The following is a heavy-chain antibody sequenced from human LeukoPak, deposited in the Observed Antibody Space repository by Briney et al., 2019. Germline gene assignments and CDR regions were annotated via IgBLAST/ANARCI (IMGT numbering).Heavy chain of an antibody. V-gene: IGHV1-18*01. CDR1: GYTFTSYG. D-gene: IGHD5-18*01. CDR2: ISSYNGNT. CDR3: ARVDGYNYGRPFDH. Sequence: ASVKVSCKASGYTFTSYGIAWVRQAPGQGLESMGWISSYNGNTNYAQKFQGRVAMTTDTSTSTTYLELGSLRSDDTAVYYCARVDGYNYGRPFDHWGQGTLVSVSS. J-gene: IGHJ4*02.